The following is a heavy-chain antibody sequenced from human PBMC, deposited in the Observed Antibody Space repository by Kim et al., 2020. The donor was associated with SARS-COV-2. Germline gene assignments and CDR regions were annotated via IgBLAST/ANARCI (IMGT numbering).Heavy chain of an antibody. CDR1: GFTFSSYA. D-gene: IGHD3-22*01. Sequence: GGSLRLSCAASGFTFSSYAMHWVRQAPGKGLEWVAVISYDGSNKYYADSVKGRFTISRDNSKNTLYLQMNSLRAEDTAVYYCASTRDSSGYYGVDYWGQGTLVTVSS. CDR3: ASTRDSSGYYGVDY. V-gene: IGHV3-30*04. J-gene: IGHJ4*02. CDR2: ISYDGSNK.